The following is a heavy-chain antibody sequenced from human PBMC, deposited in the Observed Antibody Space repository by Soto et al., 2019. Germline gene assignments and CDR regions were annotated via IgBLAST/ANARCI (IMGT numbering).Heavy chain of an antibody. CDR1: GYTFTSYA. J-gene: IGHJ5*02. Sequence: ASVNVSCKASGYTFTSYAMHWVRQAPGQRLEWMGWINAGNGNTKYSQKFQGRVTITRDTSASTAYMELSSLRSEDTAVYYCARGVVGYCSGGSCYSGEFDPWGQGTLVTVSS. V-gene: IGHV1-3*01. CDR2: INAGNGNT. CDR3: ARGVVGYCSGGSCYSGEFDP. D-gene: IGHD2-15*01.